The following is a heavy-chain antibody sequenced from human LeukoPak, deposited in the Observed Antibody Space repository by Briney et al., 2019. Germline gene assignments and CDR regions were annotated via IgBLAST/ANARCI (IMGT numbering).Heavy chain of an antibody. J-gene: IGHJ4*02. CDR2: ISYDGGNK. CDR1: GFTFSSYA. V-gene: IGHV3-30-3*01. Sequence: GGSLRLSCAASGFTFSSYAMYWVRQAPGKGLEWVAVISYDGGNKYYADSVKGRFTISRDNSKNTLYLQMNSLRAEDTAVYYCARDAPAGGKPEYFFDYWGQGTLVTVSS. CDR3: ARDAPAGGKPEYFFDY.